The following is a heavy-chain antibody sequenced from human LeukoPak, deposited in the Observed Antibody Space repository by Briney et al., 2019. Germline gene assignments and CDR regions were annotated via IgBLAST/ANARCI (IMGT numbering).Heavy chain of an antibody. V-gene: IGHV4-59*01. CDR3: ARGIAAAHWFDP. Sequence: SETLSLTCTVSGGSISSYYWSWIRQPPGKGLEWIGYIYYSGSTNYNPSLKSRVTISVDTSKDQFSLKLSSVTAADTAVYYCARGIAAAHWFDPWGQGTLVTVSS. CDR2: IYYSGST. J-gene: IGHJ5*02. D-gene: IGHD6-13*01. CDR1: GGSISSYY.